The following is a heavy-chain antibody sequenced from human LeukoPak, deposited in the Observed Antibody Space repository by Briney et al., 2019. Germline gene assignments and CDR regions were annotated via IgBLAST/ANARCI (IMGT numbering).Heavy chain of an antibody. CDR3: ARERVGRIAVAGGYYYYMDV. Sequence: SETLSLTCTVSGGSISSVSYYWSWIRQPAGKGLEWIGRIYTSGSTNYNPSLKSRVTISVDTSKNQFSLKLSSVTAADTAVYYCARERVGRIAVAGGYYYYMDVWGKGTTVTISS. CDR1: GGSISSVSYY. CDR2: IYTSGST. D-gene: IGHD6-19*01. J-gene: IGHJ6*03. V-gene: IGHV4-61*02.